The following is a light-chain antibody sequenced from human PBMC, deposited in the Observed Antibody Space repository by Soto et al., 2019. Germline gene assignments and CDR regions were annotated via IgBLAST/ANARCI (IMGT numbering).Light chain of an antibody. J-gene: IGLJ1*01. CDR2: EGS. CDR3: QSYDNSLSGSEV. Sequence: QSALTQPASVSGSPGQSITISCTGTSSDVGSYNLVSWYQQHPGKAPKLMIYEGSKRPSGVSERFSGSRSGASASLAIAGLQAEDEADYYCQSYDNSLSGSEVFGTGTKLTVL. V-gene: IGLV2-14*02. CDR1: SSDVGSYNL.